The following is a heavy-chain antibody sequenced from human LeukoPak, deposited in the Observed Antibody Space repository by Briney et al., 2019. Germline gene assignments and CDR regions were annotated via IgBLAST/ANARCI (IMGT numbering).Heavy chain of an antibody. CDR1: GFTFSSYS. CDR2: ISSSSSYI. V-gene: IGHV3-21*01. CDR3: ARDGGYCSGGSCYSGDYYYGMDV. D-gene: IGHD2-15*01. J-gene: IGHJ6*02. Sequence: GGSLRLSCAASGFTFSSYSMNWVRQAPGKGLEWVSSISSSSSYIYYADSVKGRFTISRDNAKNSLYLQMNSLRAEDMAVYYCARDGGYCSGGSCYSGDYYYGMDVWGQGTTATVSS.